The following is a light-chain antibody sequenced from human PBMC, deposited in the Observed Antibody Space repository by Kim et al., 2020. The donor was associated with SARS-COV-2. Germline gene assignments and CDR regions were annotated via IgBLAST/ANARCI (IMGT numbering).Light chain of an antibody. J-gene: IGLJ1*01. V-gene: IGLV3-1*01. Sequence: SYELTQPPSVSVSPGQTASITCSGDKLGDKYACWYQQKPGQSPVLVIYQDSKRPSGIPERFSCSNSGNTATLTISGTQAMDEADYYCQAWDSSTLYVFGTGNKVTVL. CDR3: QAWDSSTLYV. CDR2: QDS. CDR1: KLGDKY.